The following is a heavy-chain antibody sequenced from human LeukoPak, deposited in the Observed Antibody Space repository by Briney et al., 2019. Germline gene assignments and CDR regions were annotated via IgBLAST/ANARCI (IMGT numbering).Heavy chain of an antibody. CDR2: IDPSGGST. Sequence: VASVKVSCKASGYTFTRYYMHWVRQAPGQGLEWMGIIDPSGGSTSYAQKFQGGVTMTRDATTSTVYLELSSLRSEDTAVYYCARGPYSSNWYVDYWGQGTLVTVAS. D-gene: IGHD6-13*01. CDR3: ARGPYSSNWYVDY. CDR1: GYTFTRYY. V-gene: IGHV1-46*01. J-gene: IGHJ4*02.